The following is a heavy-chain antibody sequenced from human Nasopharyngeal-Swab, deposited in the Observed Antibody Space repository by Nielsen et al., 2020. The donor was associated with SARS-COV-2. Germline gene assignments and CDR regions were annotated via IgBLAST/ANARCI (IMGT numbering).Heavy chain of an antibody. CDR1: GYTFTSYG. CDR2: ISAYNGNT. Sequence: ASVKVSCKASGYTFTSYGISWVRQAPGQGLEWMGWISAYNGNTNYAQKPQGRVTMTTDTSTSTAYMELRSLRSDDTAVYYCARDVYDPQYYYYGMDVWGQGTTVTVSS. CDR3: ARDVYDPQYYYYGMDV. D-gene: IGHD5/OR15-5a*01. V-gene: IGHV1-18*01. J-gene: IGHJ6*02.